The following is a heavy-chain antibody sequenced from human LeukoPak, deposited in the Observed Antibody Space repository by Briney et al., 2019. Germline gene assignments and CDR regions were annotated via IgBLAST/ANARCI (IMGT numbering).Heavy chain of an antibody. CDR3: ARGYYDNRGYSNTFDI. CDR1: GASISSSY. V-gene: IGHV4-59*01. J-gene: IGHJ3*02. Sequence: SETLSLTCAVSGASISSSYWSWIRQPSGKGLEWIGYINYSGSTNYNPSLKSRVTISVDTSKNQFSLRLSSVTAADTAFYYCARGYYDNRGYSNTFDIWGQGTMVTVSS. CDR2: INYSGST. D-gene: IGHD3-22*01.